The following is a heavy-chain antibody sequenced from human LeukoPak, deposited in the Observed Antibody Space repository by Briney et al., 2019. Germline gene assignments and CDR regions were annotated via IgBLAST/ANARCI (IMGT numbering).Heavy chain of an antibody. V-gene: IGHV3-30*18. CDR2: IAYDGSKI. CDR1: GFTFSSYG. Sequence: GGSLRPSCSASGFTFSSYGMHWVRQAPGKGLEWVAVIAYDGSKIYYADSVKGRFTISRDSSKNTLYLQMNSLKLEDTAVYYCAKDHDSGSGFDYWGPGTLVTVSS. D-gene: IGHD3-10*01. CDR3: AKDHDSGSGFDY. J-gene: IGHJ4*02.